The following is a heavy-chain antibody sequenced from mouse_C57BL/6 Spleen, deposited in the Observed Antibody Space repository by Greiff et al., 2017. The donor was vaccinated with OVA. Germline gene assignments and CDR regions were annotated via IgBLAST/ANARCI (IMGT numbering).Heavy chain of an antibody. CDR3: ARSLSGYGAWFAY. CDR1: GYTFTSYW. Sequence: VQLQQPGAELVKPGASVKVSCKASGYTFTSYWMHWVKQRPGQGLEWIGNINPSNGGTNYNEKFKSKATLTVDKSSSTAYMQLSSLTSEDSAVYYCARSLSGYGAWFAYWGQGTLVTVSA. CDR2: INPSNGGT. J-gene: IGHJ3*01. D-gene: IGHD1-3*01. V-gene: IGHV1-53*01.